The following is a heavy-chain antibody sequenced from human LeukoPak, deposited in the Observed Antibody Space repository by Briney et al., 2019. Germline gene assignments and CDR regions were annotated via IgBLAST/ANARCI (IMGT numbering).Heavy chain of an antibody. CDR2: ISSSGSTI. J-gene: IGHJ4*02. D-gene: IGHD3-10*01. Sequence: GGSLRLSCAASGFTFSDYYMSWIRQAPGKGLEWVSYISSSGSTIYYAHPVKGRFTISRDNAKNSLYLQMNSLRAEDTAVYYCAKVLVWFGELSHFDSWGQGTLVTVSS. V-gene: IGHV3-11*01. CDR1: GFTFSDYY. CDR3: AKVLVWFGELSHFDS.